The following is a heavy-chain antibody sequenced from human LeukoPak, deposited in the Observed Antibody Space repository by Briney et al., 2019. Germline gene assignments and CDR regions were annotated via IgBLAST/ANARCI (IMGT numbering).Heavy chain of an antibody. J-gene: IGHJ4*02. V-gene: IGHV3-23*01. CDR3: ARYDSRERGGTHYFDY. D-gene: IGHD1-1*01. CDR1: GFTFSSYA. CDR2: LTGSSRTT. Sequence: GESLRLSCAASGFTFSSYAMSWVRQVPGKGLEWVSGLTGSSRTTYYADSVKGRFTISRDNSKNTLYLQMSSLRAEDTAVYYCARYDSRERGGTHYFDYWGQGTLVTVSS.